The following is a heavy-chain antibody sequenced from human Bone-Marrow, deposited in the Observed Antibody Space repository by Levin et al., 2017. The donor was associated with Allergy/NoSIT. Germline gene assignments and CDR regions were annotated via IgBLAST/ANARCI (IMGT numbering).Heavy chain of an antibody. D-gene: IGHD2-2*01. CDR3: ARAATIPCSSTSCDPFDY. CDR1: GYTFTGYY. V-gene: IGHV1-2*06. Sequence: PWASVKVSCKASGYTFTGYYMHWVRQAPGQGLEWMGRINPNSGGTNYAQKFQGRVTMTRDTSISTAYMELSRLRSDDTAVYYCARAATIPCSSTSCDPFDYWGQGTLVTVSS. CDR2: INPNSGGT. J-gene: IGHJ4*02.